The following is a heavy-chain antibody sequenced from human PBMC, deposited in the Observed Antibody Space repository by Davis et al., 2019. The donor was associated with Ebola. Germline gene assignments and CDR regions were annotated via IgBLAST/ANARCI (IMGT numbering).Heavy chain of an antibody. CDR1: GYTFTSYD. D-gene: IGHD4-17*01. J-gene: IGHJ4*02. V-gene: IGHV1-8*01. Sequence: ASVKVSCKASGYTFTSYDINWVRQATGQGLEWMGWMNPNSGNTGYAQKFQGRVTMTRNTSISTAYMELRSLRSDDTAVYYCARDGSYGDYGRYWGQGTLVTVSS. CDR3: ARDGSYGDYGRY. CDR2: MNPNSGNT.